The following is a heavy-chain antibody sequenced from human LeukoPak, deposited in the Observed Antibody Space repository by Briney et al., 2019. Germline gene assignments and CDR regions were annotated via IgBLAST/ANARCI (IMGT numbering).Heavy chain of an antibody. V-gene: IGHV1-46*01. CDR1: GYSFISFY. CDR2: INPSGGST. CDR3: ARHDGSGTYDY. J-gene: IGHJ4*02. Sequence: GASVKVSCKASGYSFISFYIHWVRQAPGQGLEWMGVINPSGGSTAYAQQFQGRVTMTRDTSASTVYMELSSLRSEDTAVYYCARHDGSGTYDYWGQGTLVTVSS. D-gene: IGHD3-10*01.